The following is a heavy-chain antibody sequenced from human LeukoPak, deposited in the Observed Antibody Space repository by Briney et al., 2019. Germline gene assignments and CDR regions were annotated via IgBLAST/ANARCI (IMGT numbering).Heavy chain of an antibody. J-gene: IGHJ4*02. CDR2: IKQDGSEK. D-gene: IGHD3-22*01. CDR1: GFTFSSYW. CDR3: AREPDYYDSSGYYYQELDY. Sequence: GGSLRLSCAASGFTFSSYWMSWVRQAPGKGLEWVANIKQDGSEKYYVDSVKGRFTISRDNAKNSPYLQMNSLRAEDTAVYYCAREPDYYDSSGYYYQELDYWGQGTLVTVSS. V-gene: IGHV3-7*01.